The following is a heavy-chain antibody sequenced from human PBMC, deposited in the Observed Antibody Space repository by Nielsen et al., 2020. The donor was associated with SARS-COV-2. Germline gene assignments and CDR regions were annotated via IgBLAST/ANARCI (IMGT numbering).Heavy chain of an antibody. D-gene: IGHD2-15*01. CDR2: IFPDIGAA. J-gene: IGHJ6*02. CDR3: ARLNVLTTYSLDV. V-gene: IGHV1-69*13. Sequence: SVKVSCKASGGIFSRFGMSWVRQAPGQGLEWMGGIFPDIGAAKYAPDFQGRVIITADESTSTAYMEVSSLKSEDTAVYYCARLNVLTTYSLDVWGQGTTVTVSS. CDR1: GGIFSRFG.